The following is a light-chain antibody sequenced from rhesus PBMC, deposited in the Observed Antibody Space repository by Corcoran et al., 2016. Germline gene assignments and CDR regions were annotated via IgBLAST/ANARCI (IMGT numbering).Light chain of an antibody. CDR1: QGISSY. Sequence: DIQMTQSPSSLSASLGDTVTITCRASQGISSYFAWYQQKPGKAPKALIDYASTLESGVPSRFCGSGSWTEFTLTINSLQPEDFAAYYCQQYNIVPFTFGPRTKLDIK. V-gene: IGKV1-37*01. CDR2: YAS. J-gene: IGKJ3*01. CDR3: QQYNIVPFT.